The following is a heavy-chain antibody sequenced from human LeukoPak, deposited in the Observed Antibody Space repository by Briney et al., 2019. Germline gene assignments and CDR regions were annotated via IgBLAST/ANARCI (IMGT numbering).Heavy chain of an antibody. D-gene: IGHD4-17*01. CDR2: ISYDGSNK. J-gene: IGHJ4*02. CDR3: AREGEDYAGYYFDY. CDR1: GFTFSSYA. Sequence: GGSLRLSCAASGFTFSSYAMHWVRQAPGKGLEWVAVISYDGSNKYYTDSVKGRFTISRDNSKNTLYLQMNSLRAEDTAVYYCAREGEDYAGYYFDYWGQGTLVTVSS. V-gene: IGHV3-30*04.